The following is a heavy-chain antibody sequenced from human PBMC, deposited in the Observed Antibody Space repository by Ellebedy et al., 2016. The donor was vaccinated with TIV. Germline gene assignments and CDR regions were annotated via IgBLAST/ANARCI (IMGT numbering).Heavy chain of an antibody. D-gene: IGHD4-17*01. Sequence: GGSLRLSCAASGFSFRSYWMSWVRQPPGKGLEWVANINQDGSDKYYVDSVKGRFTISRDNAKNSLYLQMNSLRAEDTAVYYCASDGSYGDYASPAHALTFWGQGTMVTVSS. CDR1: GFSFRSYW. CDR3: ASDGSYGDYASPAHALTF. CDR2: INQDGSDK. J-gene: IGHJ3*01. V-gene: IGHV3-7*01.